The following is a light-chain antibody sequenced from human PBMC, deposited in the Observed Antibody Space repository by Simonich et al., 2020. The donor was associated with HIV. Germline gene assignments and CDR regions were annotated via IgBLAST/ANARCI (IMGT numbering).Light chain of an antibody. Sequence: QSALTQPASVSGSPGQSITISCTGTSSDVGGFNYVSWYQHHPGKAPKLLIYDVSKLPSGFANRCSGSKSGNTASLTISGLQTEDEADYNCSSFTGTRTFGVFGGGTKLTVL. CDR3: SSFTGTRTFGV. J-gene: IGLJ3*02. CDR2: DVS. CDR1: SSDVGGFNY. V-gene: IGLV2-14*03.